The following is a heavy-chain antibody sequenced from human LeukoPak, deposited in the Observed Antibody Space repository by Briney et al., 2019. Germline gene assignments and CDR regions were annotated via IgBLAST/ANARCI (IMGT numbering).Heavy chain of an antibody. V-gene: IGHV1-8*01. Sequence: ASVKVSSKASGYTFTSYDINWVRQATGQGLEWMGWMNPNSGNTGYAQKFQGRVTMTRNTSISTAYMELSSLRSEDTAVYYCARGRIKQWLVGGYYFDYWGQGTLVTVSS. CDR1: GYTFTSYD. J-gene: IGHJ4*02. D-gene: IGHD6-19*01. CDR2: MNPNSGNT. CDR3: ARGRIKQWLVGGYYFDY.